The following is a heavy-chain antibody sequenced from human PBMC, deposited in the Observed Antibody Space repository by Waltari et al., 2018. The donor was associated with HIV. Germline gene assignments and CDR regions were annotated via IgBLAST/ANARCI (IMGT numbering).Heavy chain of an antibody. CDR3: ARGGGTWLQETHYYKGLDV. Sequence: QVHLMQSGPEMRKPGASVTISCRAAGYDLTSHGITWVRRAPGQGLEWVGWVWAYDGTIDIERRFKDRVSLNTDKSTTTAFFELRRRRIDDTATYFCARGGGTWLQETHYYKGLDVWGQGTTVIVSS. J-gene: IGHJ6*02. CDR2: VWAYDGTI. CDR1: GYDLTSHG. V-gene: IGHV1-18*01. D-gene: IGHD3-10*01.